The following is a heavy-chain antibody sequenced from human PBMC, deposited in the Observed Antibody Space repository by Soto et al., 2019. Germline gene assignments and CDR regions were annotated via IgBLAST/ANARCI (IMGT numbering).Heavy chain of an antibody. J-gene: IGHJ5*02. CDR2: TYYRSKWYN. D-gene: IGHD2-2*01. V-gene: IGHV6-1*01. CDR1: GDSVSSNSAA. CDR3: ARDLIVVVPAAFNWFDP. Sequence: PSQTLSLTCAISGDSVSSNSAAWNWIRQSPSRGLEWLGRTYYRSKWYNDYAVSVKSRITINPDTSKNQFSLQLNSVTPEDTAVYYCARDLIVVVPAAFNWFDPWGQGTRVTVSS.